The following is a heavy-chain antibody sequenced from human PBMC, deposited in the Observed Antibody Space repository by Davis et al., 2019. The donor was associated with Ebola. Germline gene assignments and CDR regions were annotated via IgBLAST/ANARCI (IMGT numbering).Heavy chain of an antibody. D-gene: IGHD2/OR15-2a*01. CDR1: GFTFSGYG. Sequence: GESLKISCAASGFTFSGYGIHWVRQRPGKGLEWVAAISDDGSREFYADLVKGRFSISRDNFKYTLHLQMNSLRPEDTAFYFCAKEPYFYFDDWGQGTLVTVSS. V-gene: IGHV3-30*18. J-gene: IGHJ4*02. CDR3: AKEPYFYFDD. CDR2: ISDDGSRE.